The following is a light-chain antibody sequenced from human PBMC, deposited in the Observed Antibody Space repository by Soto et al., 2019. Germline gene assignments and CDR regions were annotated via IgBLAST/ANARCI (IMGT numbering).Light chain of an antibody. Sequence: QSVLTQPPSVSGALGQRVIISCTGSSSNFGAGNDVQWYQHLPETAPKLLIFGNNNRPSGVPDRFSGSKSGNSASLAISGLQAEDEADYYCQSYDSSLRGYVFGTGTKVTVL. V-gene: IGLV1-40*01. CDR1: SSNFGAGND. J-gene: IGLJ1*01. CDR2: GNN. CDR3: QSYDSSLRGYV.